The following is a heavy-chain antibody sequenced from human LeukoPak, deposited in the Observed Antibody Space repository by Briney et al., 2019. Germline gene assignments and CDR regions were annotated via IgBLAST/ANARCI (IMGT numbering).Heavy chain of an antibody. V-gene: IGHV1-18*01. CDR3: ARDGTGGGDYYGSGSYLGYYYYYMDV. Sequence: GASVKVSCKASGYTFTSYGISWVRQAPGQGLEWMGWISAYNGNTNYAQKLRGRVTMTTDTSTSTAYMELRSLRSDDTAGYYCARDGTGGGDYYGSGSYLGYYYYYMDVWGQRDHGHHLL. D-gene: IGHD3-10*01. CDR1: GYTFTSYG. J-gene: IGHJ6*03. CDR2: ISAYNGNT.